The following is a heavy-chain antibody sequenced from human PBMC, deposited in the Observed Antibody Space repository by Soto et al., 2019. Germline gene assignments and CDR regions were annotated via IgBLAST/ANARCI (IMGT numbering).Heavy chain of an antibody. CDR1: GGSISGSY. D-gene: IGHD3-22*01. Sequence: SETLSLTCTVSGGSISGSYWSWIRQTPGKVLEWVGYIHYSGSTYYNPSLKSRVTISVDTSKNQFSLKLSSVTAADTAVYYCARRGDYDSSGYFDYWGQGTLVTVSS. V-gene: IGHV4-59*12. CDR3: ARRGDYDSSGYFDY. J-gene: IGHJ4*02. CDR2: IHYSGST.